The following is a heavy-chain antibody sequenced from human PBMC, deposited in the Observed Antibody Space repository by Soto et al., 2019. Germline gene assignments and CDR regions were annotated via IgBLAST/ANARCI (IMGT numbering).Heavy chain of an antibody. D-gene: IGHD5-12*01. Sequence: GGSLRLSCAASGFTLDDYAMHWVRQAPGKGLEWVSGISWNSGTIAYADSVKGRFTISRDNAKNSLYLQMSSLRAEDTAVYYCARDSPPRYSGTSPPYWGQGTLVTVSS. CDR2: ISWNSGTI. V-gene: IGHV3-9*01. CDR3: ARDSPPRYSGTSPPY. J-gene: IGHJ4*02. CDR1: GFTLDDYA.